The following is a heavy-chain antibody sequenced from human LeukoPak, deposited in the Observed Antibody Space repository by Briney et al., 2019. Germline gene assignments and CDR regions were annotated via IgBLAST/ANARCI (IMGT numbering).Heavy chain of an antibody. CDR1: GFTFSIYG. V-gene: IGHV3-30*02. Sequence: GGSLRLSCAASGFTFSIYGMHWVRQAPGKGLEWVAFIRYDGSYKYYADSVKGRFTISRDNSKNTLFLQMNRLRPEDTALYYCAKEVVGGYFSWGGDYWGQGTLVTVSS. J-gene: IGHJ4*02. CDR2: IRYDGSYK. D-gene: IGHD2-15*01. CDR3: AKEVVGGYFSWGGDY.